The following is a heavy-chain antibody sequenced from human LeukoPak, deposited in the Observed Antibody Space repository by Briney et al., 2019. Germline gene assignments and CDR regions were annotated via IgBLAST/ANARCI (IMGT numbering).Heavy chain of an antibody. D-gene: IGHD5-24*01. CDR1: GFTFSSYA. Sequence: GGSLRLSCAASGFTFSSYAMHWVRQAPGKGLEWVAVISYDGSNKYYADSVKGRFTISRDNSKNTLYLQMNSLRAGDTAVYYCARGSRMATISSPHYYYYGMDVWGQGTTVTVSS. V-gene: IGHV3-30-3*01. J-gene: IGHJ6*02. CDR2: ISYDGSNK. CDR3: ARGSRMATISSPHYYYYGMDV.